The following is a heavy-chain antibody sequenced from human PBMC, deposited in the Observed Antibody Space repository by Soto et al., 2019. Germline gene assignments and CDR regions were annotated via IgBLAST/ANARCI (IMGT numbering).Heavy chain of an antibody. V-gene: IGHV3-23*01. CDR1: GFTFSSYA. CDR3: AKSIVVVPVALGYGMDV. Sequence: PGGSLRLSCAASGFTFSSYAMSWVRQAPGKGLEWVSAISGSGGSTYYADSVKGRFTISRDNSKNTLYLQMNSLRAEDTAVYYCAKSIVVVPVALGYGMDVWGQGTTVTVSS. D-gene: IGHD2-2*01. J-gene: IGHJ6*02. CDR2: ISGSGGST.